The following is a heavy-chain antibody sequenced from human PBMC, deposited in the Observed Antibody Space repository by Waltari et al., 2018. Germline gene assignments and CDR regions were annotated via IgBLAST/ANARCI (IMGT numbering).Heavy chain of an antibody. D-gene: IGHD3-10*01. CDR2: ISYDGSNK. V-gene: IGHV3-30-3*01. Sequence: QVQLVESGGGVVQPGRSLRLSCAASGFTFSSYAMHWVRQAPGKGLEWVAVISYDGSNKYYADAVKGRFTISRDNSKNTLYLQMNSRRAEDTAVYYCAREGSGRDFDYWGQGTLVTVSS. CDR3: AREGSGRDFDY. CDR1: GFTFSSYA. J-gene: IGHJ4*02.